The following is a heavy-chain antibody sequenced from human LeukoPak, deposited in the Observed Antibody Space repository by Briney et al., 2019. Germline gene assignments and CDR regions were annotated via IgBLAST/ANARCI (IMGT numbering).Heavy chain of an antibody. CDR3: VKDDSYYYDSSGRDS. CDR2: ITSNGDTT. V-gene: IGHV3-64D*09. D-gene: IGHD3-22*01. J-gene: IGHJ4*02. CDR1: GFTFSSYI. Sequence: GGSLRLSCSASGFTFSSYIMHWARQAPGKGLEYVSAITSNGDTTYYADSVRGRVTISRDNSKNTLYLQMSSLRAEDTAVYYCVKDDSYYYDSSGRDSWGQGTLVTVSS.